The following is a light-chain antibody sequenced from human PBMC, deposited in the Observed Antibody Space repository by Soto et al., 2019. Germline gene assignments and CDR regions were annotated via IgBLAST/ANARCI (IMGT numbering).Light chain of an antibody. CDR3: QQYNNWPRT. J-gene: IGKJ1*01. V-gene: IGKV3-15*01. CDR1: QSVSNN. CDR2: GAS. Sequence: EIVMTQSPATLSVSPGERATLSCRAIQSVSNNLVWYQQKPGQAPRLLIYGASTRATGIPARFSGSGSGTEFTITISSLQSEDFAIYYCQQYNNWPRTFGQGTKVEIK.